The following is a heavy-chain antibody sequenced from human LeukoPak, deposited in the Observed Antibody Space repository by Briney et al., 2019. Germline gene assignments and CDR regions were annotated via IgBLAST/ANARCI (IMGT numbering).Heavy chain of an antibody. J-gene: IGHJ4*02. D-gene: IGHD2-2*01. CDR2: INPNSGGT. CDR3: ARPSGGLGYCSSTSCYSFDY. V-gene: IGHV1-2*02. CDR1: GYTFTGYY. Sequence: ASVKVSCKASGYTFTGYYMHWVRQAPGQGREWMGWINPNSGGTNYAQKFQGRVTMTRDTSISTAYMELSRLRSDDTAVYYCARPSGGLGYCSSTSCYSFDYWGQGTLVTVSS.